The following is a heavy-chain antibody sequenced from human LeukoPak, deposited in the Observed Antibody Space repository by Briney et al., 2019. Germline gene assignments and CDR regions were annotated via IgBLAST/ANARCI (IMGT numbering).Heavy chain of an antibody. CDR2: IYYSGTT. V-gene: IGHV4-31*03. CDR1: GDSISSGGSY. D-gene: IGHD2-2*01. Sequence: SETLSLTCTVSGDSISSGGSYWSWTRQHPGEGLEWIGYIYYSGTTNYNPSLKSRVTISVDTSKNQFSLKLSSATAADTAVYYCARAACSSTSCYAGYYYGMDVWGQGTTVTVSS. CDR3: ARAACSSTSCYAGYYYGMDV. J-gene: IGHJ6*02.